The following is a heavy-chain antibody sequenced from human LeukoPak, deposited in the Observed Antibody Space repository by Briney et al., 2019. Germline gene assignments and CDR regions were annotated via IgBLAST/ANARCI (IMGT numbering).Heavy chain of an antibody. V-gene: IGHV1-2*02. CDR1: GYTFTGYY. D-gene: IGHD5-12*01. CDR3: ARYHMSVIVAEYYFDY. CDR2: INPNSGGT. Sequence: ASVKVSCKASGYTFTGYYMHWVRQAPGQGLEWMGWINPNSGGTNYAQKFQGRVTMTRDTSISTAYMELSRLGSDDTAVYYCARYHMSVIVAEYYFDYWGQGTLVTVSS. J-gene: IGHJ4*02.